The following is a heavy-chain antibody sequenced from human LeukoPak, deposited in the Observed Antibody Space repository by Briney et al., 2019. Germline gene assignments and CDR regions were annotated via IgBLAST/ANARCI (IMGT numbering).Heavy chain of an antibody. V-gene: IGHV3-48*01. Sequence: GGSLRLSCAASGFTVSSNYMSWVRQAPGKGLEWVSYISSSSSTIYYADSVKGRFTISRDNSKNTLYLQMNSLRVEDTAVYYCARDAGDIVVVPYYWGQGTLVTVSS. CDR3: ARDAGDIVVVPYY. CDR2: ISSSSSTI. D-gene: IGHD2-2*01. CDR1: GFTVSSNY. J-gene: IGHJ4*02.